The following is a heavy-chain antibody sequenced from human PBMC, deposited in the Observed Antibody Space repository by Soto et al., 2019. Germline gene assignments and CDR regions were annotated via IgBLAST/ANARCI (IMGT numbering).Heavy chain of an antibody. CDR2: IYYSGST. D-gene: IGHD3-10*01. J-gene: IGHJ6*02. V-gene: IGHV4-31*03. Sequence: PSETLSVTCPVAGGSISRGGYYWSWIRQHPGKGLEWIGYIYYSGSTYYNPSLKSRVTISVDTSKNQFSLKLSSVTAADTAVYYCARVDMVRGVITSYYYYGMDVWGQGTTVTVSS. CDR3: ARVDMVRGVITSYYYYGMDV. CDR1: GGSISRGGYY.